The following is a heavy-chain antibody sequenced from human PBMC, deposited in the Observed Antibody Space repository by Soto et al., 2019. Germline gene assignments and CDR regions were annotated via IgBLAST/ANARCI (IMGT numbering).Heavy chain of an antibody. CDR3: AHRVVAADYFDY. CDR2: IYWNDDK. V-gene: IGHV2-5*01. J-gene: IGHJ4*02. Sequence: QITLKESGPTLVKPTQTLTLTCTFSGFSLSTSGVGVGWIRQPPGKALEWLALIYWNDDKRYSPSLKSRLTITKDTSKNQVVLTMTNMDPVDTATYYCAHRVVAADYFDYWGQGTLVTVSS. CDR1: GFSLSTSGVG. D-gene: IGHD2-15*01.